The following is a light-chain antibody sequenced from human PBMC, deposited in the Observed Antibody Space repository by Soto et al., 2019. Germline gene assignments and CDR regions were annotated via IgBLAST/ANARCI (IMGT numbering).Light chain of an antibody. CDR3: ISYRGSDTSYV. CDR2: SNN. CDR1: TSYIGSNT. V-gene: IGLV1-44*01. Sequence: QSVLTQPPSASGTAGQRVTISCSVSTSYIGSNTVNWYQQLPGTAPRTLIYSNNQRPSGVSFRFSGSKSGNTASLTISGLQAEDEADYYCISYRGSDTSYVFGTGTKVTVL. J-gene: IGLJ1*01.